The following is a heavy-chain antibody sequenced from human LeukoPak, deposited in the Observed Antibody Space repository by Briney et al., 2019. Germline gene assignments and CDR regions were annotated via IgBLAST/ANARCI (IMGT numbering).Heavy chain of an antibody. CDR3: ARVDDSGYGKFDP. J-gene: IGHJ5*02. CDR1: GDSISSGDYY. V-gene: IGHV4-31*03. D-gene: IGHD5-12*01. CDR2: ISYSGRT. Sequence: PSETLSLTCSVSGDSISSGDYYWSWIRQHPGKGLEWIGCISYSGRTYYNPSLKSRLTVSVDTSKNQFSLEVTSVTAADTAMYYCARVDDSGYGKFDPWGQGALVTVSS.